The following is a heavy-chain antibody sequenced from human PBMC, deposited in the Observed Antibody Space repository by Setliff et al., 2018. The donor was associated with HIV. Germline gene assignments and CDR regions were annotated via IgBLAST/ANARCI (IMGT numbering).Heavy chain of an antibody. D-gene: IGHD3-10*01. CDR3: ARDYYGSGSYFILDY. CDR1: GYTFTTYG. CDR2: ISTYSDET. V-gene: IGHV1-18*01. J-gene: IGHJ4*02. Sequence: ASVKVSCKPSGYTFTTYGLSWVRQAPGQGLEWMGWISTYSDETSSSQNLQGRLTMTTDTSTGTAYMELRSLRSDDTAVYYCARDYYGSGSYFILDYWGPGTLVTVSS.